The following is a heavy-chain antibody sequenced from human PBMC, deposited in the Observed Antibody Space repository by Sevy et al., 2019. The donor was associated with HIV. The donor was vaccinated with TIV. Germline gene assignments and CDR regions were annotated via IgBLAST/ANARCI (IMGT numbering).Heavy chain of an antibody. V-gene: IGHV3-53*01. D-gene: IGHD2-2*01. CDR2: IYSGGST. CDR1: GFTVSSNY. Sequence: GGSLRLSCAASGFTVSSNYMSWVRQAPGKGLEWVSVIYSGGSTYYADSVKGGFTIARDNSKNTRYLQMNSLRAEDTAVYYCGRGTLGPAAFDIWGQGTMVTVSS. J-gene: IGHJ3*02. CDR3: GRGTLGPAAFDI.